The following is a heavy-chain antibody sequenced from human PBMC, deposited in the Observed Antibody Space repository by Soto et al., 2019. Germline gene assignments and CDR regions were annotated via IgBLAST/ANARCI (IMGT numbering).Heavy chain of an antibody. CDR3: ARRVDFPHYMDV. J-gene: IGHJ6*03. CDR2: VHASGTS. Sequence: VQLVESGGGLVQPGGSLRLSCAASGLPFGDNWMHWIRQPPGKGLEFIGCVHASGTSTYNPSLESRVTMSVDTSKNHFSLRLQSVIAADTAVYYCARRVDFPHYMDVWGKGTTVTVSS. D-gene: IGHD5-12*01. CDR1: GLPFGDNW. V-gene: IGHV4-4*08.